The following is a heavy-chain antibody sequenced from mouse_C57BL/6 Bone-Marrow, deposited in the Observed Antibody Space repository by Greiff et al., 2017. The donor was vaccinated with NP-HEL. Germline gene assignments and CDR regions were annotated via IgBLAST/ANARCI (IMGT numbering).Heavy chain of an antibody. V-gene: IGHV5-16*01. J-gene: IGHJ4*01. CDR2: INYDGSST. CDR3: ARDLYYGSSYRAMDY. CDR1: GFTFSDYY. D-gene: IGHD1-1*01. Sequence: EVMLVESEGGLVQPGSSMKLSCTASGFTFSDYYMAWVRQVPEKGLEWVANINYDGSSTYYLDSLKSRFIISRDNAKNILYLQMSSLKSEDTATYYCARDLYYGSSYRAMDYWGQGTSVTVSS.